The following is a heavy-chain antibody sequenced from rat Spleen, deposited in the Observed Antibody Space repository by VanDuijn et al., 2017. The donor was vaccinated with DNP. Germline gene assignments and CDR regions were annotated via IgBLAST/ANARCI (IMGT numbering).Heavy chain of an antibody. D-gene: IGHD1-2*01. CDR1: GFSLTNYG. CDR2: IWGDGNT. V-gene: IGHV2-77*01. Sequence: QVQMKETGPGLVQTTQTLSVTCTVSGFSLTNYGVHWVRQAPGKGLEWMGMIWGDGNTNYNSALKSRLSISRDTSKSQVFLKMNSLQTEDTAIYFCTTSYYSSPYAMDVWGQGTSVTVSS. CDR3: TTSYYSSPYAMDV. J-gene: IGHJ4*01.